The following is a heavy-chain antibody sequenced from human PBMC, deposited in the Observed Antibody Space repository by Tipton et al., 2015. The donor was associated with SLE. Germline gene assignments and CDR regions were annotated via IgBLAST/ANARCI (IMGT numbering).Heavy chain of an antibody. CDR3: ARALRAAPRYSSDWYYFDY. CDR1: GGSIRTYY. J-gene: IGHJ4*02. V-gene: IGHV4-59*01. D-gene: IGHD6-19*01. Sequence: TLSLTCTVSGGSIRTYYWSWIRQPPGKGLEWIGYIYYSGSTNYNPSLKSRVTISVDTSKNQFSLKLSSVTAADTAVYYCARALRAAPRYSSDWYYFDYWGQGTLVTVSS. CDR2: IYYSGST.